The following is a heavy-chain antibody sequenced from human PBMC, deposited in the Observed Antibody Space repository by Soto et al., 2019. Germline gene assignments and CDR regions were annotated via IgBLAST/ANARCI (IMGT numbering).Heavy chain of an antibody. J-gene: IGHJ4*02. CDR3: ATRSPAFDF. V-gene: IGHV1-18*01. CDR2: ISTSKGNT. Sequence: QVQLVQSGPEVKKPGASVKVSCKTSGYTVTSYGIAWVRQAPGQGLEWMGWISTSKGNTNYAQKFQGRVTMTTDTSTSTAYMELRSLRPDDTAVYYCATRSPAFDFWGQGTLVTVSS. CDR1: GYTVTSYG.